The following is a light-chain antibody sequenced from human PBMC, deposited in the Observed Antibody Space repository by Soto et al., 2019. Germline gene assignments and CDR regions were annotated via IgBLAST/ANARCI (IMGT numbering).Light chain of an antibody. CDR2: AAS. V-gene: IGKV1-9*01. Sequence: DIQLTQSPSFLSASVGDRVTITCRASQGISSYLAWYQQKPGKAPKLLIYAASTLQSGVPSRFSGSGCGTEFSLTISSLQPEDFATYYCQQLNSYPLTFGQGTKVDIK. CDR1: QGISSY. CDR3: QQLNSYPLT. J-gene: IGKJ1*01.